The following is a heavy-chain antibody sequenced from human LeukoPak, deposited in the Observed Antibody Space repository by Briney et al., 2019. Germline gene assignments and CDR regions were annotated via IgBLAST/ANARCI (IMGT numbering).Heavy chain of an antibody. CDR3: ARVGKSGSYYYFDY. J-gene: IGHJ4*02. D-gene: IGHD1-26*01. CDR2: INTDGRNT. V-gene: IGHV3-74*01. CDR1: GFTFSAYW. Sequence: GGSLRLSCAASGFTFSAYWMYWVRQAPGKGLVWVSRINTDGRNTGYADSVKGRFTISRDNAKNTLYLQMTILTAEDTAVYYCARVGKSGSYYYFDYWGQGTLVTVSS.